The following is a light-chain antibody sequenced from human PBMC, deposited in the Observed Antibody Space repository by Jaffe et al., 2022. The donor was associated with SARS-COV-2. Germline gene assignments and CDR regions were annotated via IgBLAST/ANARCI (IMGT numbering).Light chain of an antibody. V-gene: IGKV3-20*01. J-gene: IGKJ2*01. CDR2: GAT. CDR1: QIFSSSY. Sequence: EIVLTQSPGTLSLSPGERATLSCRASQIFSSSYLAWYQQKPGQAPRLLIYGATNRATGIPDRFSGSGSGTDFTLTISRLEPEDFAVYYCQQYGSSPPYTFGQGTKLEIK. CDR3: QQYGSSPPYT.